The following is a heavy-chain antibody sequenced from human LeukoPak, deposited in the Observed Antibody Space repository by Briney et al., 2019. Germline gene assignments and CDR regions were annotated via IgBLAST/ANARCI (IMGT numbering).Heavy chain of an antibody. J-gene: IGHJ4*02. V-gene: IGHV1-69*05. CDR3: ASSVTPWGPPHEN. CDR1: GGTFSSYA. D-gene: IGHD3-16*01. CDR2: IIPIFGTA. Sequence: SVKVSCKASGGTFSSYAISWVRQAPGQGLEWMGGIIPIFGTANYAQKFQGRVTMTRDMSTSTVYMELSSLRSEDTAVYYCASSVTPWGPPHENWGQGTLVTVSS.